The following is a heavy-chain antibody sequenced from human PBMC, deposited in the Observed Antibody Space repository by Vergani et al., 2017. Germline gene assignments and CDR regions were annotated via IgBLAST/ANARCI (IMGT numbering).Heavy chain of an antibody. CDR2: ISGSGGST. D-gene: IGHD6-6*01. J-gene: IGHJ6*02. CDR1: GFTFSDYY. CDR3: AKYLRGGPSRSGIAARGYYYYGMDV. Sequence: VQLVESGGGLVKPGGSLRLSCAASGFTFSDYYMSWIRQAPGKGLEWVSAISGSGGSTYYADSVKGRFTISRDNSKNTLYLQMNSLRAEDTAVYYCAKYLRGGPSRSGIAARGYYYYGMDVWGQGTTVTVSS. V-gene: IGHV3-23*04.